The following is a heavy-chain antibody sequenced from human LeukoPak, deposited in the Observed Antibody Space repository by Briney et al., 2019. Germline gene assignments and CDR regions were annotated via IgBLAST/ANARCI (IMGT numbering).Heavy chain of an antibody. CDR2: IKRDGSEK. V-gene: IGHV3-7*04. CDR3: ARGYGDSIHFDY. Sequence: GGSLRPSCAASGFTFSSNWMSWVRQAPGKGPEWVANIKRDGSEKYYVDSVKGRFTISRDNAKNSLYLQMNSLRAEEAAVYYCARGYGDSIHFDYWGQGTLVTVSS. CDR1: GFTFSSNW. J-gene: IGHJ4*02. D-gene: IGHD4-17*01.